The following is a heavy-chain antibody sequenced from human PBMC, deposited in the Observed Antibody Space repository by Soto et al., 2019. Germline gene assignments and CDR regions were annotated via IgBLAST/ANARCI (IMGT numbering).Heavy chain of an antibody. Sequence: GGSQRLSCAASGLTFGSYWMHWVRQAQGKGLVWVSRINTDGSVAMYVDSVKGRFTISRDNAKNTLYLHMNSLRAEDTAVYYYVRDMQLCRLHPWGQGVLVTFSS. CDR2: INTDGSVA. CDR3: VRDMQLCRLHP. CDR1: GLTFGSYW. D-gene: IGHD2-2*01. V-gene: IGHV3-74*03. J-gene: IGHJ5*02.